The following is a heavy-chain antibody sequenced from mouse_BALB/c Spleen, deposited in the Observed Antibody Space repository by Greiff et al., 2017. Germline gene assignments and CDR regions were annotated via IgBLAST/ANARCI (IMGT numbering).Heavy chain of an antibody. V-gene: IGHV5-9-4*01. CDR3: ARITTVVDYYAMDY. CDR2: ISSGGSYT. CDR1: GFTFSSYA. J-gene: IGHJ4*01. Sequence: DVQLQESGGGLVKPGGSLKLSCAASGFTFSSYAMSWVRQSPEKRLEWVAEISSGGSYTYYPDTVTGRFTISRDNAKNTLYLEMSSLRSEDTAMYYCARITTVVDYYAMDYWGQGTSVTVSS. D-gene: IGHD1-1*01.